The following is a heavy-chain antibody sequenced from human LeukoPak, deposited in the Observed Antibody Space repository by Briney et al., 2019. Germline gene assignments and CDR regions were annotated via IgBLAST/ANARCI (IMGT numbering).Heavy chain of an antibody. V-gene: IGHV3-11*01. D-gene: IGHD5-12*01. Sequence: GGSLRLPCAASGFTFSDYYMSWIRQAPGKGLEWVSYISSSGSTIYYADSVKGRFTISRDNAKNSLYLQMNSLRAEDTAVYYCAMARGYSGYDIIDYWGQGTLVTVSS. J-gene: IGHJ4*02. CDR3: AMARGYSGYDIIDY. CDR1: GFTFSDYY. CDR2: ISSSGSTI.